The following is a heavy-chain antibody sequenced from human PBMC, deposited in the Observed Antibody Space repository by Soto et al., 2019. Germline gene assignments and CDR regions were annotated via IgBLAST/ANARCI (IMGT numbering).Heavy chain of an antibody. CDR3: ARGIVVVPAAISWFDP. CDR1: GGSISSGGYY. J-gene: IGHJ5*02. D-gene: IGHD2-2*02. Sequence: QVQLQESGPGLVKPSQTLSLTCTVSGGSISSGGYYWSWIRQHPGKGLEWIGYIYYSGSTYYNPSLKSRVTISVDTSKNQFSLKLSSVTAADTAVYYCARGIVVVPAAISWFDPWGQETLVTVSS. V-gene: IGHV4-31*03. CDR2: IYYSGST.